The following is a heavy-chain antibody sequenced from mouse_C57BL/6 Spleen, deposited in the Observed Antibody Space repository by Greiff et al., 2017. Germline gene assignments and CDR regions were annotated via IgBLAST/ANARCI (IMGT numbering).Heavy chain of an antibody. D-gene: IGHD2-4*01. CDR1: GYTFTSYW. V-gene: IGHV1-55*01. Sequence: VQLQQPGAELVKPGASVKLSCKASGYTFTSYWITWVKQRPGQGLEWIGDIYPGSGSTNYNEKLKSKATLTVDTSSSTAYMQISSLTSEDSAVYYCARGYDYHWYFDVWGTGTTVTVSS. CDR3: ARGYDYHWYFDV. CDR2: IYPGSGST. J-gene: IGHJ1*03.